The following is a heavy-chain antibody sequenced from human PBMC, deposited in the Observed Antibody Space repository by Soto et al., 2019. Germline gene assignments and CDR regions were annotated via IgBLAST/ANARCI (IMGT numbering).Heavy chain of an antibody. D-gene: IGHD3-3*01. J-gene: IGHJ6*02. CDR1: GYTFTGYY. CDR2: INPNSGGT. V-gene: IGHV1-2*04. Sequence: GASVKVSCKASGYTFTGYYMHWVRQAPGQGLEWMGWINPNSGGTNYAQKFQGWVTMTRDTSISTAYMELSRLRSDDTAVYYCARGGGITIFGVVRPYYYYGMDVWGQGTTVTVSS. CDR3: ARGGGITIFGVVRPYYYYGMDV.